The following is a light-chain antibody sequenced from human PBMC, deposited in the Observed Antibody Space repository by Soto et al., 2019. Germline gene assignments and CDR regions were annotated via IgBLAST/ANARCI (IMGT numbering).Light chain of an antibody. CDR2: GVT. CDR1: SSDVGAYNY. V-gene: IGLV2-14*01. Sequence: QSVLTQPASVSGSPGQSITISCTGTSSDVGAYNYVSWYQQYPGKAPKLMIYGVTNRPSGVSNRFSGSKTGNTASLTISGLQAEDEADYYCASYAGNSRYVFGTGTKVTVL. CDR3: ASYAGNSRYV. J-gene: IGLJ1*01.